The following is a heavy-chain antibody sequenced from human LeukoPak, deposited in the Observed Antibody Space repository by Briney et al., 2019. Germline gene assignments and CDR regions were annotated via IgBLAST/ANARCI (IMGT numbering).Heavy chain of an antibody. CDR3: ARDRYDFWSGYSWFDP. Sequence: SETLSLTCTVSGYSISSGYYWGWIRQPPGKGLEWIGSIYHSGSTYYNPSLKSRVTISVDTSKNQFSLKLSSVTAADTAVYYCARDRYDFWSGYSWFDPWGQGTLVTVSS. J-gene: IGHJ5*02. CDR1: GYSISSGYY. V-gene: IGHV4-38-2*02. CDR2: IYHSGST. D-gene: IGHD3-3*01.